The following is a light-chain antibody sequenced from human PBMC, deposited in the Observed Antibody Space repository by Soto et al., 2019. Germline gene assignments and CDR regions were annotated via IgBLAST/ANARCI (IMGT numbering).Light chain of an antibody. CDR3: QQRSDWPST. CDR1: QSVSRY. J-gene: IGKJ4*01. Sequence: EIVLTQSPATLSLSPGERATLSCRASQSVSRYLDWYQQKPGQAPRLLIYDASNRATGIPARFSGSGSGTDFTRTISSLEPEDCAVYYCQQRSDWPSTFGGGTKVQIK. V-gene: IGKV3-11*01. CDR2: DAS.